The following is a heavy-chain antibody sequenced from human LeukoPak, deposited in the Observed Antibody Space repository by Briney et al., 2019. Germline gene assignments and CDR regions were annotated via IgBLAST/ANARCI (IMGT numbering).Heavy chain of an antibody. CDR2: IKQDGSEK. Sequence: GGSLRLSCAASGFTFSSYWMSWVRQAPGKGLEWVANIKQDGSEKYYVDSVKGRFTISRDNAKNTLYLQMNSLRAEDTAVYYCAREGEYYGSGTFDYWGQGTLVTVSS. J-gene: IGHJ4*02. D-gene: IGHD3-10*01. CDR3: AREGEYYGSGTFDY. V-gene: IGHV3-7*01. CDR1: GFTFSSYW.